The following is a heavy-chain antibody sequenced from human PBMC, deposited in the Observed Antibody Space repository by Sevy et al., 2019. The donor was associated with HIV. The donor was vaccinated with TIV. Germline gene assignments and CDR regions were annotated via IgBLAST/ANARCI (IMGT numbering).Heavy chain of an antibody. V-gene: IGHV3-15*01. CDR2: IKSKTDGGTT. CDR1: GFTFSNAW. J-gene: IGHJ4*02. CDR3: TTAQYYYDSSGYGSH. D-gene: IGHD3-22*01. Sequence: GGSLRLSCAASGFTFSNAWMSWVRQAPGKGLEWVGRIKSKTDGGTTDYAAPVKGGFTISRDDSKNTLYLQMNSLKTEDTAAYYCTTAQYYYDSSGYGSHWGQGTLVTVSS.